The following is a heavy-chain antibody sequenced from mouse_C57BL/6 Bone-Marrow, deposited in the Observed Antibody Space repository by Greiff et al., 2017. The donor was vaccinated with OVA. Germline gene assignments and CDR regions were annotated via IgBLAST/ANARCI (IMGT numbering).Heavy chain of an antibody. V-gene: IGHV1-53*01. Sequence: QVQLQQPGTELVKPGASVKLSCKASGYTFTSYWMHWVKQRPGQGLEWIGNINPSNGGTNYNEKFKSKATLTVDKSSSTAYMQLSSLSSEDSAVDYCAKGGYYYGSSEYFDVWGTGTTVTVSS. CDR3: AKGGYYYGSSEYFDV. J-gene: IGHJ1*03. CDR2: INPSNGGT. CDR1: GYTFTSYW. D-gene: IGHD1-1*01.